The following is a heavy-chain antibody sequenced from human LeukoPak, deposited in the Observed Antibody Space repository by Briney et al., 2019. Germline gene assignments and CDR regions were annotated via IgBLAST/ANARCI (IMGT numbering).Heavy chain of an antibody. CDR1: GGSISSYY. J-gene: IGHJ4*02. CDR2: IYYSGST. V-gene: IGHV4-59*01. D-gene: IGHD2-15*01. Sequence: PSETLSLTCTVSGGSISSYYWSWIRQPPGKGLEWIGYIYYSGSTNYNPSLKSRVTISIDTSKNQLSLKLRSVTAADTAVYYCARAQDCSGGSCYWIFDYWGQGTLVTVSS. CDR3: ARAQDCSGGSCYWIFDY.